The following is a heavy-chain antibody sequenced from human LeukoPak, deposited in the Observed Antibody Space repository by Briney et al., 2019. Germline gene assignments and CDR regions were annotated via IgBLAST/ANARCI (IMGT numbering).Heavy chain of an antibody. CDR3: ARVARPGNGWSIFDS. Sequence: SETPALDLTVDGGYMSTYNWSWIRHPPPTLLYLIPYIYHTGSTNYNPSLKSRVTISVDTSKNQFSLKVTSVTAADTAVYYCARVARPGNGWSIFDSWGQGTQVTVSS. CDR1: GGYMSTYN. D-gene: IGHD6-19*01. J-gene: IGHJ4*02. V-gene: IGHV4-59*08. CDR2: IYHTGST.